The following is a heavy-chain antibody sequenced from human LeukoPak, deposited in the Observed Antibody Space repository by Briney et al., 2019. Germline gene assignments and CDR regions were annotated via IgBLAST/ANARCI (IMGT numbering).Heavy chain of an antibody. J-gene: IGHJ6*03. Sequence: GSVKVSCKASGYTFTSYDINWVRQATGQGLEWMGWMNPNSGNTGYAQKFQGRVTMTRNTSISTAYMEPSSLRSEDTAVYYCARDRIQLWPERRYYYYYMDVWGKGTTVTVSS. CDR3: ARDRIQLWPERRYYYYYMDV. V-gene: IGHV1-8*01. CDR2: MNPNSGNT. CDR1: GYTFTSYD. D-gene: IGHD5-18*01.